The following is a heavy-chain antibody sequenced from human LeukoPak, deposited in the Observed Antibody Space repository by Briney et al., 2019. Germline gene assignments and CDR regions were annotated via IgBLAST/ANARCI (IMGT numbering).Heavy chain of an antibody. V-gene: IGHV1-69*01. CDR3: ARTLAVAGTGCYYFDY. D-gene: IGHD6-19*01. CDR2: IIPIFGTA. J-gene: IGHJ4*02. CDR1: GGTFSSYA. Sequence: SVTVSCKASGGTFSSYAISWVRQTPGQGLEWMGGIIPIFGTANYAQKFQGRVTITADESTSTAYMELSSLRSEDTAVYYCARTLAVAGTGCYYFDYWGQGTLVTVSS.